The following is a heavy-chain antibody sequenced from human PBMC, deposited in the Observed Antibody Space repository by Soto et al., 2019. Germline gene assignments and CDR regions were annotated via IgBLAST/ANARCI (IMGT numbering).Heavy chain of an antibody. V-gene: IGHV4-39*01. CDR2: IKYSGTT. Sequence: PSETLSLTCTVSGGSISSSRCHWGWIRQPPGKGLEWIASIKYSGTTFYNPSLKSRVTLSVDTSKNQFALKLSSVTAAETAVYYCLRHGITGSYCDAFDIWGQGTMVTVSS. CDR1: GGSISSSRCH. CDR3: LRHGITGSYCDAFDI. J-gene: IGHJ3*02. D-gene: IGHD1-26*01.